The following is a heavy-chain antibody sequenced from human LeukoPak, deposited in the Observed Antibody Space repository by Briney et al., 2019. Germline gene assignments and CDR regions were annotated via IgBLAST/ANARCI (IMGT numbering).Heavy chain of an antibody. Sequence: GASVKVSCKASGYTFTSYYMHWVRQAPGQGLEWMGIINPSGGSTSYAQKFQGRVTMTRDTSTSTVYVELSSLRSEDTAVYYCARDLADYYDSSGYSYYFDYWGQGTLVTVSS. CDR2: INPSGGST. CDR1: GYTFTSYY. J-gene: IGHJ4*02. CDR3: ARDLADYYDSSGYSYYFDY. V-gene: IGHV1-46*01. D-gene: IGHD3-22*01.